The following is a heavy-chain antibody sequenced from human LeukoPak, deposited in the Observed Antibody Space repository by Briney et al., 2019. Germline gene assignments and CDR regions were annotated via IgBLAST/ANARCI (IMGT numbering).Heavy chain of an antibody. CDR2: ISSSSSYI. D-gene: IGHD1-26*01. J-gene: IGHJ4*02. Sequence: PGGSLRLSCAASGFTFSSYSMNWVRQAPGEGLEWVSSISSSSSYIYYADSVKGRFTISRDNAKNSLYLQMNSLRAEDTAVYYCAREYVGPWYFDYWGQGTLVTVSS. V-gene: IGHV3-21*01. CDR1: GFTFSSYS. CDR3: AREYVGPWYFDY.